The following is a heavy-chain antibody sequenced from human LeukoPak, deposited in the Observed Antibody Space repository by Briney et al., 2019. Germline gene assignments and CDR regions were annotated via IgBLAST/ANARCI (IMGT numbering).Heavy chain of an antibody. CDR1: GDSVTGYF. Sequence: PSETLSLTCTVFGDSVTGYFLNWVRHPPGKGLEWIGHIYKIGTTNYNPSLKSRLTISADTSKNQFSLQLRSVTAADTAVYYCVIGVGWQPDYWGQGALVTVSS. CDR3: VIGVGWQPDY. D-gene: IGHD2-15*01. V-gene: IGHV4-59*02. J-gene: IGHJ4*02. CDR2: IYKIGTT.